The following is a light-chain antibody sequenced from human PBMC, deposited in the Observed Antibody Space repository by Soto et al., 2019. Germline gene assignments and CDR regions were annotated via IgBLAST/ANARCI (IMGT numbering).Light chain of an antibody. CDR2: GNS. Sequence: QSALTQPPSVSGAPGQRVTISCTGSSSNIGAGYDVHWYQQLPGTAPKLLISGNSNRPSGVPDRFSGSKSGTSASLAITGLQAEDEADYYCQSYDSRLSGWVFGGGTKQTVL. V-gene: IGLV1-40*01. CDR3: QSYDSRLSGWV. J-gene: IGLJ3*02. CDR1: SSNIGAGYD.